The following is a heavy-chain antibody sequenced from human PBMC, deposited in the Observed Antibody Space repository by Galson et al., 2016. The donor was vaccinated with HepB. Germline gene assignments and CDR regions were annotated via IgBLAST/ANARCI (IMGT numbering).Heavy chain of an antibody. D-gene: IGHD6-13*01. J-gene: IGHJ6*02. CDR1: GYTFNAYT. Sequence: SVKVSCKASGYTFNAYTMHWVRLAPGQRLEWMGRINAGDGNTKYSQKFQGKVTITSDTSATTAYLKLTRLRSEDTAVYYCARDGGSSWYPYYYGMDVWGQGTAVAVSS. CDR2: INAGDGNT. V-gene: IGHV1-3*01. CDR3: ARDGGSSWYPYYYGMDV.